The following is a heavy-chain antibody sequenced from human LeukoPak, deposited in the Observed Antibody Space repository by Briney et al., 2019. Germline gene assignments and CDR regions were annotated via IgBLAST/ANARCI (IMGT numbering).Heavy chain of an antibody. V-gene: IGHV1-8*02. CDR3: ARDNSYGLDY. CDR2: MNPNSGNT. J-gene: IGHJ4*02. CDR1: GYTFTGYY. Sequence: ASVKVSCKASGYTFTGYYMHWVRQAPGQGLEWMGWMNPNSGNTGYAQKFQGRVTMTRNTSISTAYMELSSLRSEDTAVYYCARDNSYGLDYWGQGTLVTVSS. D-gene: IGHD5-18*01.